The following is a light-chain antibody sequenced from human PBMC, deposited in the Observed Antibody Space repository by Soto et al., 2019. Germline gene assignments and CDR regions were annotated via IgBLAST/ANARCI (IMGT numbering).Light chain of an antibody. CDR2: SNN. V-gene: IGLV1-44*01. CDR3: GSYTSSSTYV. CDR1: RSNIGSDT. J-gene: IGLJ1*01. Sequence: QSVLTQPPSASGTPGQRVTISCSGSRSNIGSDTVNWYQQLPETAPKLLIYSNNQRPSGVPDRFSGSKSGTSASLAISGLQAEDEADYYCGSYTSSSTYVFGTGTKLTVL.